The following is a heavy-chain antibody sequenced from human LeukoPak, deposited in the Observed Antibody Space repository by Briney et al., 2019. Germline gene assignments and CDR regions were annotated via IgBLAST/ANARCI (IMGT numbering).Heavy chain of an antibody. V-gene: IGHV1-2*02. CDR1: GYTFIDHY. CDR2: INPNIGDT. CDR3: ARDYYGSGSYRN. Sequence: GASVKVSCKASGYTFIDHYIHWVRQAPGQGLESMGWINPNIGDTNYAQKFQGRVTMTRDTSISTAYMELSRLRSDDTAVYYCARDYYGSGSYRNWGQGTLVTVSS. J-gene: IGHJ4*02. D-gene: IGHD3-10*01.